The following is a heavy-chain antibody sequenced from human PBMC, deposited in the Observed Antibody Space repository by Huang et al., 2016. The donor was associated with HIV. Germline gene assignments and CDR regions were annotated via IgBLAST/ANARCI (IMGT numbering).Heavy chain of an antibody. V-gene: IGHV7-4-1*02. CDR1: GYNFTTYA. Sequence: QVQLVQSGSELKKPGASVKLSCWASGYNFTTYALNWLRQAPGQGLEWMGWINTKTGNPTYAQGFTGRFVFSLDTSVSTSYLQITGLKAEDTAVYYCARRWIQDYWGQGTLVTVSS. D-gene: IGHD5-18*01. CDR3: ARRWIQDY. J-gene: IGHJ4*02. CDR2: INTKTGNP.